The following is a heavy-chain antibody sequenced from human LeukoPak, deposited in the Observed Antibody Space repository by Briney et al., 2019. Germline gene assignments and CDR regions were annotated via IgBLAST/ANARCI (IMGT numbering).Heavy chain of an antibody. V-gene: IGHV1-24*01. Sequence: ASVKVSCKVSGYTLTELSMHWVRQAPGKGLEWVGGFDPEDGETIYAQKFQGRVTMTADTSTDTAYMELSSLRSEDTAVYYCATIPRYDFWSGYSGWFDPWGQGTLVNVSS. CDR1: GYTLTELS. J-gene: IGHJ5*02. D-gene: IGHD3-3*01. CDR2: FDPEDGET. CDR3: ATIPRYDFWSGYSGWFDP.